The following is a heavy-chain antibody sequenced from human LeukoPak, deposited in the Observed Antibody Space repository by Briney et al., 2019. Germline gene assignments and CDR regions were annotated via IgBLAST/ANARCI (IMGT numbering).Heavy chain of an antibody. V-gene: IGHV1-46*01. CDR1: GYTFTSYY. D-gene: IGHD3-22*01. Sequence: ASVKVSCKASGYTFTSYYMHWVRQAPRQGLEWMAIINPSGGSTSYAQKSQGRVTMTRDTSTSTVYMELSSLRSEDTAVYYCARDSRPSYDSSGYYYPGDYWGQGTLVTVSS. CDR2: INPSGGST. CDR3: ARDSRPSYDSSGYYYPGDY. J-gene: IGHJ4*02.